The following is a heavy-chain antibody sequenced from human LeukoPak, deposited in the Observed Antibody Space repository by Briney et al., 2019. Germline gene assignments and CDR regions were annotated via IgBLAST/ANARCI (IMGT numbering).Heavy chain of an antibody. Sequence: GGSLRLSCAASGFTFNNYSMKWVRQAPGKGLEWVAFIRYDGSNKYYADSVKGRFTISRDNSKNTLYLQMNSLRAEDTAVYYCARDQGFPYCSGGSCYSGGYYYGMDVWGQGTTVTVSS. CDR2: IRYDGSNK. J-gene: IGHJ6*02. D-gene: IGHD2-15*01. V-gene: IGHV3-30*02. CDR3: ARDQGFPYCSGGSCYSGGYYYGMDV. CDR1: GFTFNNYS.